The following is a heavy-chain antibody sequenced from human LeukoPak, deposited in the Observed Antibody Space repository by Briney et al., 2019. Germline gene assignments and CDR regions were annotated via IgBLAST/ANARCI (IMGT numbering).Heavy chain of an antibody. CDR1: GCSFTSYW. CDR2: IYPGDSDT. J-gene: IGHJ4*02. D-gene: IGHD5-18*01. CDR3: ARCCSYGSIDY. Sequence: GESLKISCKGSGCSFTSYWIGGVRQMPGKGLEWMGIIYPGDSDTRYSPSFQGQVTISADKSISTAYLQWSSLKASDTAMYYSARCCSYGSIDYWGQGTLVTVSS. V-gene: IGHV5-51*01.